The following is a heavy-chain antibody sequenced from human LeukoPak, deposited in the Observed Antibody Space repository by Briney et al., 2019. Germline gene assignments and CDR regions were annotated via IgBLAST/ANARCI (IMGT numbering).Heavy chain of an antibody. CDR2: ISSSSTTI. CDR1: GFTFSSYS. V-gene: IGHV3-48*01. J-gene: IGHJ4*02. CDR3: ARDPPGEQLPYYFDY. Sequence: GGSLRLSCAASGFTFSSYSMNWVRQAPGKGLEWVSYISSSSTTIYYADSVKGRFTISRDNSKNTLYLQMNSLRAEDTAVYYCARDPPGEQLPYYFDYWGQGTLVTVSS. D-gene: IGHD1-26*01.